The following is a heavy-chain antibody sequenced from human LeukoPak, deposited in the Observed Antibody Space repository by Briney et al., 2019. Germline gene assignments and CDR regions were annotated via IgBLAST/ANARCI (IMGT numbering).Heavy chain of an antibody. D-gene: IGHD2-2*01. V-gene: IGHV4-31*03. CDR1: GGSISSGGYY. J-gene: IGHJ5*02. CDR3: ARTPIGYCSSTSCYGGNWFDP. CDR2: IYYSGST. Sequence: SETLSLTCTVSGGSISSGGYYWSWIRQHPGKGLEWIGYIYYSGSTYYNPSLKSRVTISVDTSKNQFSLKLSSVTAADTAVYYCARTPIGYCSSTSCYGGNWFDPWGQGTLVTVSS.